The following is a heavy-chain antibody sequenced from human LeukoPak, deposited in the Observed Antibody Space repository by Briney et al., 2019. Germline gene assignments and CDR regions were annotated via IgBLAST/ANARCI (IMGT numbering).Heavy chain of an antibody. D-gene: IGHD6-6*01. CDR2: ISSSSSTI. J-gene: IGHJ4*02. Sequence: SGGSLRLSCAASGFTFSSYSMNWVRQAPGKGLEWVSYISSSSSTIYYADSVKGRFTISRDNAKNSLYLQMNSLRAEDTAVYYCARNGLRIAARWGDYWGQGTLVTVSS. CDR3: ARNGLRIAARWGDY. V-gene: IGHV3-48*01. CDR1: GFTFSSYS.